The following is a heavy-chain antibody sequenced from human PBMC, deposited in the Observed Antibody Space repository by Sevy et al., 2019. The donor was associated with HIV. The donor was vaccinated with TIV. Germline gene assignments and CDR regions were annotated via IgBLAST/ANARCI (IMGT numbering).Heavy chain of an antibody. J-gene: IGHJ6*02. CDR1: GFTFSSYG. Sequence: GGSLRLSCAASGFTFSSYGMHWVRQAPGKGLEWVAVISYDGSNKYYADSVKGRFTISRDNSKNTLYLQMNSLRAEDTAVYYCARGTMVREANYYYYGMDVWGQGTTVTVSS. D-gene: IGHD3-10*01. CDR2: ISYDGSNK. CDR3: ARGTMVREANYYYYGMDV. V-gene: IGHV3-30*03.